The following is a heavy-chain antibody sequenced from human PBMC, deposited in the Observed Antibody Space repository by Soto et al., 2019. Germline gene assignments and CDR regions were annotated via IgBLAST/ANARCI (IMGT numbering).Heavy chain of an antibody. CDR1: GFTFSSYG. Sequence: QVQLVESGGGVVQPGRSLRLSCAASGFTFSSYGMHWVRQAPGKGLAWVAVISYDGSNKYYADSVKGRFTISRDNSKNTLYLQMNSLRAEDTAVYYCAKDLEAIGLWQQLVPYYYGMDVWGQGTTVTVSS. J-gene: IGHJ6*02. CDR3: AKDLEAIGLWQQLVPYYYGMDV. D-gene: IGHD6-13*01. CDR2: ISYDGSNK. V-gene: IGHV3-30*18.